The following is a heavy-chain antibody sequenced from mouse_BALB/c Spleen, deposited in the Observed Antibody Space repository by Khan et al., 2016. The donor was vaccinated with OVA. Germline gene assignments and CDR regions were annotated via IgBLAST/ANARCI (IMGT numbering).Heavy chain of an antibody. CDR3: ARSLLRAMDY. Sequence: QVQLKQSGPGLVEPSQSLSINCTVSGFSFTSYGVHWVRQSPGKGLEWLGMIWSGGSTDYNAALISRLRIRKDNSKSQAFFIMNSLQADDKAIYPWARSLLRAMDYWGQGTSVTVSS. J-gene: IGHJ4*01. V-gene: IGHV2-4-1*01. D-gene: IGHD1-2*01. CDR2: IWSGGST. CDR1: GFSFTSYG.